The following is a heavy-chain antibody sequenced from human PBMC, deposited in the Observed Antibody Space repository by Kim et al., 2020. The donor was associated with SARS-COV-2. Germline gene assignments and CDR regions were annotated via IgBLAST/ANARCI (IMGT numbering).Heavy chain of an antibody. CDR3: ARDGEWELLHAFDI. J-gene: IGHJ3*02. V-gene: IGHV3-21*01. D-gene: IGHD1-26*01. Sequence: AHSVQGRFTISRDNAKNSLYLQMNSLRAEDTAVYYCARDGEWELLHAFDIWGQGTMVTVSS.